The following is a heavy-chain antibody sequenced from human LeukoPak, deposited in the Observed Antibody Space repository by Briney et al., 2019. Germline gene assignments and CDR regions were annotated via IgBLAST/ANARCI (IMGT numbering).Heavy chain of an antibody. CDR3: AKGSYDISTGYYRGSWFDP. D-gene: IGHD3-9*01. J-gene: IGHJ5*02. CDR1: GYTFTSYY. Sequence: ASVNVSCEASGYTFTSYYIHWVRQAPGQGLEWMGTINPSGGTTNYAQKFQGRVTMTRVTSTSTVYMELSSLRSEDTAVYYCAKGSYDISTGYYRGSWFDPWGQGTLVTVSS. V-gene: IGHV1-46*01. CDR2: INPSGGTT.